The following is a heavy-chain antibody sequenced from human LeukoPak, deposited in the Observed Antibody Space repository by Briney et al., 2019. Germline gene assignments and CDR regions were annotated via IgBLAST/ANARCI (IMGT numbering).Heavy chain of an antibody. D-gene: IGHD4-23*01. V-gene: IGHV3-30*02. CDR3: AKVAGNIYYFDY. J-gene: IGHJ4*02. CDR1: GFSFSIYG. Sequence: PGGSLRLSCAASGFSFSIYGMQWVRQAGDKRLEWVTYISYNGGKIHYSDTVKGRLTISRDNSKNTLYLQMNSLRAEDTAVYYCAKVAGNIYYFDYWGQGALATVSS. CDR2: ISYNGGKI.